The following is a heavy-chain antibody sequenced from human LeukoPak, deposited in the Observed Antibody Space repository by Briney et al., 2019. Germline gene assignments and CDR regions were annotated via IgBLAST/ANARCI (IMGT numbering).Heavy chain of an antibody. CDR3: ASPVEKVALDY. D-gene: IGHD5-12*01. Sequence: GGSLRLSCAASGFTFSSYEMHWVRQAPGKGLEWVSYITSSGSTVYYADSVKGRFTISRDNAKNSLSLQMNSLRAEDTAVYYCASPVEKVALDYWGQGTLVTVSS. V-gene: IGHV3-48*03. CDR2: ITSSGSTV. CDR1: GFTFSSYE. J-gene: IGHJ4*02.